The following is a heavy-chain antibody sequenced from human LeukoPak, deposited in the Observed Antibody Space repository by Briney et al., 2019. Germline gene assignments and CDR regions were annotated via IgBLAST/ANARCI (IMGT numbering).Heavy chain of an antibody. J-gene: IGHJ3*02. CDR3: ARVGIVGATTDAFDI. D-gene: IGHD1-26*01. Sequence: SETLSLTCTVSGGSLRSSSYYWCWIRQPPGKGLEWIGSIYYSGSTYYNPSLKSRVTISVDTSKNQFSLKLSSVTAADTAVYYCARVGIVGATTDAFDIWGQGTMVTVSS. CDR2: IYYSGST. V-gene: IGHV4-39*01. CDR1: GGSLRSSSYY.